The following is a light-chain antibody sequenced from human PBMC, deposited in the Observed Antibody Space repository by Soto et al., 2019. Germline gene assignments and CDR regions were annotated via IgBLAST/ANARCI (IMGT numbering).Light chain of an antibody. CDR1: QRISNY. CDR3: QQRNVWPPVT. CDR2: DAS. V-gene: IGKV3-11*01. J-gene: IGKJ1*01. Sequence: EIVLTQSPATLSLSPGERATLSCRASQRISNYVAWYQQKPGQAPRLLIYDASDRATGIPGRFSGSGSGTDFTLTISSLEPADFAVYYCQQRNVWPPVTFGQGTKVDIK.